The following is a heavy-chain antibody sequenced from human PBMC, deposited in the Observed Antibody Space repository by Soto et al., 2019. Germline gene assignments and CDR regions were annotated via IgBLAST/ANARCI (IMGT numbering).Heavy chain of an antibody. CDR3: ARDSMKGRFDP. V-gene: IGHV3-74*01. CDR2: IESDGRGT. Sequence: EVPLVESGGGLVQPGGSLRLSCAASGLTFSTSWMHRVRQAPGKGLVWVSRIESDGRGTTYADSVKGRFTISRDNAKNTLYLQMNNLRAEDTAVYYCARDSMKGRFDPWGQGTLVTVSS. D-gene: IGHD2-8*01. CDR1: GLTFSTSW. J-gene: IGHJ5*02.